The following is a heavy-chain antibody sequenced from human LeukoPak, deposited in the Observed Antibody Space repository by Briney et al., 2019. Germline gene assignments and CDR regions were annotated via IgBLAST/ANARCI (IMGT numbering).Heavy chain of an antibody. J-gene: IGHJ4*02. V-gene: IGHV4-61*02. CDR3: ASWVAAAFDY. CDR1: GGSISSGPYY. D-gene: IGHD2-15*01. Sequence: SETLSLTCTVSGGSISSGPYYWSWIRQPAGKGLEWIGRIYSSGRTNYNPSLKSRVAISLDTSKDQISLKLSSVTAADTAVYYCASWVAAAFDYWGQGTLVTVSS. CDR2: IYSSGRT.